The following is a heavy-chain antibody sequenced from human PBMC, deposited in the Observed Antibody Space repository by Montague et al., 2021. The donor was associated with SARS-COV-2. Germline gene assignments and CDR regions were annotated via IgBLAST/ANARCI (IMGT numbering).Heavy chain of an antibody. J-gene: IGHJ4*02. Sequence: SLRLSCAASGFTLSSYWMYWVRQAPGKGLVWISRIHYDGSSTNYADSVKGRFTFSRDTAKNALYLQMNSLRAEDTAVYYCARAYYTGLYPFDYWGQGTLVIVSS. V-gene: IGHV3-74*01. D-gene: IGHD2-8*02. CDR2: IHYDGSST. CDR1: GFTLSSYW. CDR3: ARAYYTGLYPFDY.